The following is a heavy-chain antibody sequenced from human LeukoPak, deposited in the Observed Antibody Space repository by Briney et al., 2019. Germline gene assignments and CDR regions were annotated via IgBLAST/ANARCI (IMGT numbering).Heavy chain of an antibody. J-gene: IGHJ4*02. V-gene: IGHV3-7*01. D-gene: IGHD3-3*01. CDR3: TRDFGRSSYYFDF. CDR2: IKQDGSEK. CDR1: GFTFNDYW. Sequence: GGSLRLSFAASGFTFNDYWMSWVRQAPGKGLEWAANIKQDGSEKYYVDSVRGRLTISRDNAENSLFLQMNRLRVEDTAVYYCTRDFGRSSYYFDFWGQGTLVTVSS.